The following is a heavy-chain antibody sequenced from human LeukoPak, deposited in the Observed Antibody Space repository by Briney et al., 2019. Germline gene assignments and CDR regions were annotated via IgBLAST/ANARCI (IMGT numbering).Heavy chain of an antibody. J-gene: IGHJ3*02. CDR1: GGSISSYY. CDR3: ARHCSGGSCYDAFDI. D-gene: IGHD2-15*01. V-gene: IGHV4-59*08. Sequence: SETLSLTYTVSGGSISSYYWSWIRQPPGKGLEWIGYIYYSGSTNYNPSLKSRVTISVDTSKNQFSLKLSSVTAADTAVYYCARHCSGGSCYDAFDIWGQGTMVTVSS. CDR2: IYYSGST.